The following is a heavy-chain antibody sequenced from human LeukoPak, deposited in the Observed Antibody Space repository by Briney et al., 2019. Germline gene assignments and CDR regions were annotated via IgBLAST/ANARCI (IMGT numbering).Heavy chain of an antibody. CDR3: AKQGVAAAASYFDY. J-gene: IGHJ4*02. V-gene: IGHV3-30*02. CDR1: GFTFSSYG. CDR2: IRYDGSNK. Sequence: GGSLRLSCAASGFTFSSYGMHWVRQAPGKGLEWVAFIRYDGSNKYYADSVKGRFTISRDNSKNTLYLQMNSLRAEDTAVYYCAKQGVAAAASYFDYWGQGTLVTVSS. D-gene: IGHD6-13*01.